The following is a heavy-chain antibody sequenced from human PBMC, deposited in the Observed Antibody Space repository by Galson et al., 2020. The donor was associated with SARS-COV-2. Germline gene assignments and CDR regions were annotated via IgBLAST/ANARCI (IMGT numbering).Heavy chain of an antibody. J-gene: IGHJ4*02. CDR3: ARRGFDI. V-gene: IGHV1-2*04. CDR1: GFTFTDYY. Sequence: ASVKVSCKASGFTFTDYYIHWVRQAPGQGLEWMGWINPNTGGTKYAQKFQGWVTMTGDTSISTAYMEMNRLRSDDTATYYCARRGFDIWGQGTLVTISS. CDR2: INPNTGGT.